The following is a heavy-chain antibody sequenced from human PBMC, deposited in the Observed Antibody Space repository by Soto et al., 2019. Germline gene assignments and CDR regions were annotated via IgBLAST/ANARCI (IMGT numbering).Heavy chain of an antibody. J-gene: IGHJ4*02. V-gene: IGHV6-1*01. CDR1: GDSVSIYSGA. CDR2: TYYRSKWYY. D-gene: IGHD5-12*01. CDR3: ADDHGYSLDY. Sequence: SQTLSLTCVISGDSVSIYSGAWNWIRQSPSRSLEWLGRTYYRSKWYYDYAESVKSRIIISVDTSKNQFSLQLNSVTPDDAAVYYCADDHGYSLDYWGQGIQVTVS.